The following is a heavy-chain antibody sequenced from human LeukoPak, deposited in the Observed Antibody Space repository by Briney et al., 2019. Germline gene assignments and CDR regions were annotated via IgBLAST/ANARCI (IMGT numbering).Heavy chain of an antibody. CDR1: GFTFSIYE. J-gene: IGHJ4*02. Sequence: GGSLRLSCEASGFTFSIYEVNWVRQAPGKGLEWLSHISDSGSSVHYADSVKGRFTISRDNSKNTLYLQMNSLRAEDTAVYYCAKDLTGVAATPSFFFDYWGQGTLVTVSS. V-gene: IGHV3-48*03. CDR3: AKDLTGVAATPSFFFDY. D-gene: IGHD2-15*01. CDR2: ISDSGSSV.